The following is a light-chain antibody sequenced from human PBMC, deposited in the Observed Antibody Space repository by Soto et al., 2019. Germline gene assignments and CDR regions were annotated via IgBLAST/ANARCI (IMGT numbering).Light chain of an antibody. CDR3: QQSYRAPLT. Sequence: DIQMTQSPSSLSASVGDRVTITCRASQSISNYLNWYQQKPGKAPKFLIYAASNLQSGVPSRFSGSGSGTDFTLTISSLRPEDFATYYCQQSYRAPLTFGGGTKVEIK. V-gene: IGKV1-39*01. CDR2: AAS. J-gene: IGKJ4*01. CDR1: QSISNY.